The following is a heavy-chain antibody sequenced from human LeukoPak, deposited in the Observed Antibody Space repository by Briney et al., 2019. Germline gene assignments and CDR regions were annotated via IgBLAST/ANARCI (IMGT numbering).Heavy chain of an antibody. Sequence: GGSLRLSCAASGFTFSSYWMTWVRQAPGKGLEWVANIKQDGSEKYYVDSVKGRFTISRDNAKNSLYLQMNSLRAEDTAVYYCAKVWTPRAVASTEDFDYWGQGTLVTVSS. CDR3: AKVWTPRAVASTEDFDY. D-gene: IGHD6-19*01. CDR1: GFTFSSYW. CDR2: IKQDGSEK. J-gene: IGHJ4*02. V-gene: IGHV3-7*01.